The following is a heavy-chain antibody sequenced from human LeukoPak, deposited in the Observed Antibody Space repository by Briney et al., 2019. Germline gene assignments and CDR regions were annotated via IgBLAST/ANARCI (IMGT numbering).Heavy chain of an antibody. D-gene: IGHD6-19*01. CDR2: ITTSSTYI. CDR1: GFTFSSYS. J-gene: IGHJ4*02. Sequence: GGSPRLSCAASGFTFSSYSMSWVRQAPGKGLEWVSSITTSSTYISYADSVKGRFTISRDNAKNSLYLQMNSLRAEDTAVYYCARGKYSSGWFDYWGQGTLVTVSS. CDR3: ARGKYSSGWFDY. V-gene: IGHV3-21*01.